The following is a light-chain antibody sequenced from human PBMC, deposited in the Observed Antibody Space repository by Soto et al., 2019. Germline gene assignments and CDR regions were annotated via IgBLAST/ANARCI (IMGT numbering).Light chain of an antibody. V-gene: IGLV2-14*01. CDR2: DVS. J-gene: IGLJ1*01. CDR3: SSYSSSSTYV. Sequence: QSLLTQPASVSGSPGQSITISCPGTSSDVGGYNYVSWYQQHPGKAPKLMIYDVSSRPSGVSNRFSGSKSGNTASLTISGLQAEDEADYYCSSYSSSSTYVFGAGTKVTVL. CDR1: SSDVGGYNY.